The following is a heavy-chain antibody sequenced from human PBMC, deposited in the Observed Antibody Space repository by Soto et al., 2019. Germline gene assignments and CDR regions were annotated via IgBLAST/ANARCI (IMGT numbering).Heavy chain of an antibody. CDR1: GASISVYS. CDR3: ARSFIVLLPAAIPDSPKLYYYYGMDV. V-gene: IGHV4-59*01. D-gene: IGHD2-2*01. CDR2: IYYSGST. Sequence: SETLSLTCTVSGASISVYSWSWIRQPPGKGLEWIGYIYYSGSTNYNPSLKSRVAISVDTSKNQFSLNLSSVTAADTAVYYCARSFIVLLPAAIPDSPKLYYYYGMDVWGQGTTVTVSS. J-gene: IGHJ6*02.